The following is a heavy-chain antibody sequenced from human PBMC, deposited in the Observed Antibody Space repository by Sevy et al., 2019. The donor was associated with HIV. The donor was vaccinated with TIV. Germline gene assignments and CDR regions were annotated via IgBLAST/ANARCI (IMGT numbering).Heavy chain of an antibody. CDR1: GFSFSSYA. CDR3: AREGVGGYSYSLDY. D-gene: IGHD5-18*01. CDR2: ISSNGGGT. J-gene: IGHJ4*02. Sequence: GGSLRLSCAASGFSFSSYALHWVRQAPGKGLEYVSAISSNGGGTYYADSVKGRFTISRDNSKNTLYLQMGSLRAEDMAVYYCAREGVGGYSYSLDYWGQGTLVTVSS. V-gene: IGHV3-64*02.